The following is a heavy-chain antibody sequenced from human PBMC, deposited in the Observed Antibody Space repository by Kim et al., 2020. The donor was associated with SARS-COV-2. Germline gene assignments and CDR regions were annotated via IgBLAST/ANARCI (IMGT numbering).Heavy chain of an antibody. V-gene: IGHV3-74*01. CDR3: ARGSRVRGVILSG. CDR2: INSDGSST. CDR1: GFTFSSYW. J-gene: IGHJ4*02. Sequence: GGSLRLSCAASGFTFSSYWMHWVRQAPGKGLVWVSRINSDGSSTSYADSVKGRFTISKDNAKNTLYLQMNSLRAEDTAVYYCARGSRVRGVILSGWGQGTLVTVSS. D-gene: IGHD3-10*01.